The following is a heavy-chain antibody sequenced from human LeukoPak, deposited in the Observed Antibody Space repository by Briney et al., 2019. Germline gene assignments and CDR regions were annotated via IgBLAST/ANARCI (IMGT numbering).Heavy chain of an antibody. J-gene: IGHJ4*02. V-gene: IGHV3-48*04. CDR3: ARDRDWSFDY. CDR1: GFSFSEYS. Sequence: GGSLRLSCAASGFSFSEYSMNWVRQAPGKGLEWVSNIRGSSSAMNYADSVKGRFTVSRDNAKNSLYLEMSSLRAEDTAVYYCARDRDWSFDYWGQGTLVTVSS. D-gene: IGHD3-9*01. CDR2: IRGSSSAM.